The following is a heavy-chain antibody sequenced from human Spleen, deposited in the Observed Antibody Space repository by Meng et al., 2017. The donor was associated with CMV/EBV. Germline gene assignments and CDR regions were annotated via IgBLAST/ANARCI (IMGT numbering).Heavy chain of an antibody. D-gene: IGHD6-13*01. CDR2: INHSGST. J-gene: IGHJ4*02. Sequence: VPLQPWGAGLVKPSEPLSLTCAVYGGSFSGYYWSWIRQPPGKGLEWIGEINHSGSTNYNPSLKSRVTISVDTSKNQFSLKLSSVTAADTAVYYCASIAAAGTAIVYWGQGTLVTVSS. V-gene: IGHV4-34*01. CDR1: GGSFSGYY. CDR3: ASIAAAGTAIVY.